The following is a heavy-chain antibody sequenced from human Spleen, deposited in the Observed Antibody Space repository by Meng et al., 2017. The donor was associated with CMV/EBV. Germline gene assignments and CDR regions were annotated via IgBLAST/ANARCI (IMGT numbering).Heavy chain of an antibody. J-gene: IGHJ4*02. V-gene: IGHV4-61*01. CDR1: DGYVNSHNYY. Sequence: TYSVSDGYVNSHNYYWSWIRQPPGRELEWIRYIYYSGNTRYKPSLNSRLTISMDKSKNQFSLDLYSLTAADTALYYCAREWAGSSFGYWGQGALVTVSS. CDR2: IYYSGNT. CDR3: AREWAGSSFGY. D-gene: IGHD6-19*01.